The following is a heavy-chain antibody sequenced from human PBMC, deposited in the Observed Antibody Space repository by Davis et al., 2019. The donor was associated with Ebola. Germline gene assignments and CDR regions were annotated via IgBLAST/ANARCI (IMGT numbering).Heavy chain of an antibody. V-gene: IGHV3-30-3*01. D-gene: IGHD6-19*01. CDR1: GFTFSSYA. CDR3: ARGYSSGWRPFDY. CDR2: ISYDGSNK. Sequence: GESLKISCVASGFTFSSYAMHWVRQAPGKGLEWVAVISYDGSNKYYADSVKGRFTISRDNSKNTLYLQMNSLRAEDTAVYYCARGYSSGWRPFDYWGQGTLVTVSS. J-gene: IGHJ4*02.